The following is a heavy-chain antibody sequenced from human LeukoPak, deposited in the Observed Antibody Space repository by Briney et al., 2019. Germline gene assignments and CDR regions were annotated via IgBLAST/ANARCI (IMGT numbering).Heavy chain of an antibody. J-gene: IGHJ4*02. CDR1: GFSFSSYS. CDR3: ARDGGSGYFDY. D-gene: IGHD6-25*01. V-gene: IGHV3-48*04. CDR2: ISHTGSTM. Sequence: GGSLRLSCAASGFSFSSYSMNWVRQAPGKGLEWVSYISHTGSTMSYADSVKGRFTISGDNARNSLYLQMNSLRAEDTAVYYCARDGGSGYFDYWGQGTLVTVSS.